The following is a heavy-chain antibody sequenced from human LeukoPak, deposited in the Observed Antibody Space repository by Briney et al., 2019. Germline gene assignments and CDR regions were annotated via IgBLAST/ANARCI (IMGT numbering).Heavy chain of an antibody. J-gene: IGHJ4*02. D-gene: IGHD6-6*01. CDR1: GITFSNAW. V-gene: IGHV3-15*01. CDR2: IYRSSNGETT. CDR3: AKDGASEWVAARHFDN. Sequence: GGSLRLSCAASGITFSNAWMTWVRQAPGKGLEWVGRIYRSSNGETTAYGAPVKGRFTMSRDDSKNTLYLQMNSLTTDETAVYYCAKDGASEWVAARHFDNWGQGTLVTVSS.